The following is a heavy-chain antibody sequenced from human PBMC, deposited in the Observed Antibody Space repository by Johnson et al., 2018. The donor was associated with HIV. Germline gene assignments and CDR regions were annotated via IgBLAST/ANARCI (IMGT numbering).Heavy chain of an antibody. D-gene: IGHD6-6*01. CDR1: GFTLIRYT. CDR2: VSYDGSNK. J-gene: IGHJ3*02. CDR3: ARVASIALRPDAFDI. Sequence: VQLVESGGGVVRPGGSLRLSCAASGFTLIRYTLHWVRQAPGKGLEWVTVVSYDGSNKYYADSVKGRFTISRDNSKNTLYLQMNSLRADDTAVYYCARVASIALRPDAFDIWGQGTMVTVSS. V-gene: IGHV3-30*04.